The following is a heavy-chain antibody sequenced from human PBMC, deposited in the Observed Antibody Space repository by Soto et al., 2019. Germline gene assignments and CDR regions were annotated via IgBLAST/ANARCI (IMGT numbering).Heavy chain of an antibody. CDR2: IDWDDDK. V-gene: IGHV2-70*11. CDR1: GGSISSGGYS. D-gene: IGHD3-9*01. J-gene: IGHJ3*02. CDR3: ARMVTGFYKANAFDI. Sequence: TLSLTCAVSGGSISSGGYSWSWIRQPPGKALEWLARIDWDDDKYYSTSLKTRLTISKDTSKNQVVLTMTNMDPVDTATFYCARMVTGFYKANAFDIWGQGTMVTVSS.